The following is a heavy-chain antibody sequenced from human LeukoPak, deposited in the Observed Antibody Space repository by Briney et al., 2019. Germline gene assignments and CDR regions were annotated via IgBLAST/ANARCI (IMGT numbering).Heavy chain of an antibody. J-gene: IGHJ4*02. V-gene: IGHV4-39*01. Sequence: SETQAGTRTVSGGSISSSSHYWGCIRHPPGKGLEWIGTFSYRGNTYYNPSLKSRVTMSVDTSKNQLSLKLTSVTAADTAVYYCAKRSYENFFDYWGKGPLGPVSS. D-gene: IGHD5-12*01. CDR1: GGSISSSSHY. CDR3: AKRSYENFFDY. CDR2: FSYRGNT.